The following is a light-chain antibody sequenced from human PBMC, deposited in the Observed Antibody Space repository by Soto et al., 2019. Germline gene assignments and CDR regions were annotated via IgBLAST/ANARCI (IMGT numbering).Light chain of an antibody. CDR1: TSNIGARFD. CDR2: GNT. V-gene: IGLV1-40*01. CDR3: QSYDSSLGGPV. Sequence: QSVLTQPPSVSGAPGQGVTISCTGSTSNIGARFDVHWYQQLPGTAPKVLIFGNTNRPSGAPDRFTGSRSGTSASLAITGLQAEDEADYYCQSYDSSLGGPVFGGGTKLTVL. J-gene: IGLJ3*02.